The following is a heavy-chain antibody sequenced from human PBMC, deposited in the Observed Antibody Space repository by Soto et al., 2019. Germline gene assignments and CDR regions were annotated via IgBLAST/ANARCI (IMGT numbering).Heavy chain of an antibody. CDR1: GGSISSYY. D-gene: IGHD5-12*01. CDR2: IYYTGST. V-gene: IGHV4-59*08. CDR3: ARHSGGYNGFDFSY. J-gene: IGHJ4*02. Sequence: SETLSLTCIVSGGSISSYYWSWIQQPPGKGLEWIGYIYYTGSTNYNPSLKGRVTISVDTSKNQFSLSLTSVTAADTAVYYCARHSGGYNGFDFSYWGQGALVTVSS.